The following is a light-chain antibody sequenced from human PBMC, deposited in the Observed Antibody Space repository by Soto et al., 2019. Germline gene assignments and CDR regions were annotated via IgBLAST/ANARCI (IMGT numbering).Light chain of an antibody. CDR3: QQYGSSPRT. CDR2: GAS. CDR1: QSVSNSY. Sequence: EIVLTQSPGTLSLSPGERATLSCMASQSVSNSYLAWYQQKPGQAPSLLIYGASSRATGIPDRFSGSGSGTDFTLTISRLEPEDFAVYYCQQYGSSPRTFGQGTKVDIK. V-gene: IGKV3-20*01. J-gene: IGKJ1*01.